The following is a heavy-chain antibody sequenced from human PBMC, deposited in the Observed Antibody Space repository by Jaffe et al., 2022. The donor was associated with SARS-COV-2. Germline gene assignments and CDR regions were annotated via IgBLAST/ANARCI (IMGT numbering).Heavy chain of an antibody. J-gene: IGHJ4*02. CDR1: GFTFSSYS. D-gene: IGHD3-3*01. CDR2: ISSSSSYI. V-gene: IGHV3-21*01. Sequence: EVQLVESGGGLVKPGGSLRLSCAASGFTFSSYSMNWVRQAPGKGLEWVSSISSSSSYIYYADSVKGRFTISRDNAKNSLYLQMNSLRAEDTAVYYCAREERSIWSGYYLMDYWGQGTLVTVSS. CDR3: AREERSIWSGYYLMDY.